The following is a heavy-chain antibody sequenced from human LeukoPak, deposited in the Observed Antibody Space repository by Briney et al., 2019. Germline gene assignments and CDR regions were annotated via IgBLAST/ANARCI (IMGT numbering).Heavy chain of an antibody. V-gene: IGHV4-59*08. CDR3: ARQGRNTMIVSGGEFDY. D-gene: IGHD3-22*01. J-gene: IGHJ4*02. CDR1: GGSISSYY. CDR2: IYYSGST. Sequence: SETLSLTCTVSGGSISSYYWSWIRQPPGRGLEWIGYIYYSGSTYYNPSLKSRVTISVDTSKNQFSLKLSSVTAADTAVYYCARQGRNTMIVSGGEFDYWGQGTLVTVSS.